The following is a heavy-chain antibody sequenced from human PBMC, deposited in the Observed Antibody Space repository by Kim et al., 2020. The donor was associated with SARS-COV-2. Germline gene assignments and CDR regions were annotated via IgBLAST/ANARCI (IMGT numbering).Heavy chain of an antibody. CDR3: ARCNNGDYVRRYYYYYGMDV. V-gene: IGHV4-39*01. D-gene: IGHD4-17*01. J-gene: IGHJ6*02. Sequence: RVTISVDTSKNQFSLKLSSVTAADTAVYYCARCNNGDYVRRYYYYYGMDVWGQGTTVTVSS.